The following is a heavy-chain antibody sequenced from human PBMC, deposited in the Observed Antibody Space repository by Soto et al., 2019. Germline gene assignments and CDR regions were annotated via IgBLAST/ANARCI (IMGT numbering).Heavy chain of an antibody. D-gene: IGHD3-10*01. CDR2: ILHTGGT. Sequence: SETLSLTCAVSGGSISGGGFSWSWIRQPPGKGLEWVGYILHTGGTQYNPSLKSRVSMSVDKFKNQFSLHLTSVTAADTAVYYCARLQFGEGFDYWGQGALVTVSS. J-gene: IGHJ4*02. CDR1: GGSISGGGFS. CDR3: ARLQFGEGFDY. V-gene: IGHV4-30-2*01.